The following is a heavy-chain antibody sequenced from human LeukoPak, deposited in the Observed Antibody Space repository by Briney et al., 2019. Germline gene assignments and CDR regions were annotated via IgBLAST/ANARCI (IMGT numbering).Heavy chain of an antibody. CDR3: ARGPRKVYYYLDTDV. CDR2: IYYSGST. Sequence: SETLSLTCTVSGGSISSYYWSWIRQPPGKGLEWIGYIYYSGSTNYNPSLKSRVTISVDTSKNQFSLKLSSVTAADTAVYYCARGPRKVYYYLDTDVWGKGTTVTISS. V-gene: IGHV4-59*01. CDR1: GGSISSYY. J-gene: IGHJ6*03.